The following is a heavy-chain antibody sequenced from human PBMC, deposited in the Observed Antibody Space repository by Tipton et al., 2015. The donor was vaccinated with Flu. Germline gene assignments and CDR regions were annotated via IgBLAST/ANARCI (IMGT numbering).Heavy chain of an antibody. CDR3: ARRGIVVVRRSDAFDI. V-gene: IGHV4-39*07. D-gene: IGHD3-22*01. Sequence: TLSLTCTVSGGSISSSSYYWGWLRQPPGKGLEWIGSIYYSGSTYYNPPLKRRVTISVDTSKNQFSLKLSSVTAADTAVYYCARRGIVVVRRSDAFDIWGQGTMVTVSS. CDR1: GGSISSSSYY. J-gene: IGHJ3*02. CDR2: IYYSGST.